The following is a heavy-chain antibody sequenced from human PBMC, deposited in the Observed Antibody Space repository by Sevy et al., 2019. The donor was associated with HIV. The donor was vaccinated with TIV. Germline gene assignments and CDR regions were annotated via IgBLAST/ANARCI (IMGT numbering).Heavy chain of an antibody. CDR1: GFTFSSYS. CDR2: ISSSSSYI. CDR3: ARESMVRGVIIGGCFDP. V-gene: IGHV3-21*01. J-gene: IGHJ5*02. Sequence: GSLRLSCAASGFTFSSYSMNWVRQAPGKGLEWVSSISSSSSYIYYADSVKGRFTISRDNAKNSLYLQMNSLRAEDTAVYYCARESMVRGVIIGGCFDPWGQGTLVTVSS. D-gene: IGHD3-10*01.